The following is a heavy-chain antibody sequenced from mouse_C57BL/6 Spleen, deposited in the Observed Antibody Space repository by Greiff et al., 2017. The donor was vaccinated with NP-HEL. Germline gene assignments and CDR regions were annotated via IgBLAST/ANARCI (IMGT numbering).Heavy chain of an antibody. CDR3: ARYSNYVDY. D-gene: IGHD2-5*01. V-gene: IGHV5-15*01. Sequence: EVQGVESGGGLVQPGGSLKLSCAASGFTFSDYGMAWVRQAPRKGPEWVAFISNLAYSIYYADTVTGRFTISRENAKNTLYLEMSSLRSEDTAMYYCARYSNYVDYWGQGTTLTVSS. CDR2: ISNLAYSI. J-gene: IGHJ2*01. CDR1: GFTFSDYG.